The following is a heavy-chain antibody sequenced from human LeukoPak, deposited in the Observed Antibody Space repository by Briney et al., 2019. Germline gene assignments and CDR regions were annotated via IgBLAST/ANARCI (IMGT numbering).Heavy chain of an antibody. CDR2: INHSGST. CDR1: GGSFSGYY. D-gene: IGHD3-22*01. J-gene: IGHJ5*02. CDR3: ARVRLYDSSGYSNNWFDP. V-gene: IGHV4-34*01. Sequence: SETLSLTCAVYGGSFSGYYWSWIRQPPGKGLEWIGEINHSGSTNYNPSLKSRVTISIDTSKNQFSLKLSSVTAADTAVYYCARVRLYDSSGYSNNWFDPWGQGTLVTVSS.